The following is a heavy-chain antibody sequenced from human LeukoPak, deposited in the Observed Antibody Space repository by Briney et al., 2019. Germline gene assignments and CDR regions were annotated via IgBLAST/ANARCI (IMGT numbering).Heavy chain of an antibody. D-gene: IGHD4-23*01. CDR1: GGSITSYY. J-gene: IGHJ5*02. Sequence: SETLSLTCTVSGGSITSYYWSWIRQPPGKGLEWIGYIYYGGSTNYNPSLKSRVTISVDTSKNQISLKLNSVTAADTAVYYCALDYGGNSGFDPWGQGTLVTVSS. CDR2: IYYGGST. V-gene: IGHV4-59*03. CDR3: ALDYGGNSGFDP.